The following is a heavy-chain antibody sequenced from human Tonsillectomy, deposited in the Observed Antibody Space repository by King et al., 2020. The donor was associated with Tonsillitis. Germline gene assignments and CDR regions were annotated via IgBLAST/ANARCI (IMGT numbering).Heavy chain of an antibody. D-gene: IGHD1-7*01. J-gene: IGHJ6*03. V-gene: IGHV1-69*12. CDR2: IIPIFGSS. CDR3: ARDATGTTPDYYYMDV. Sequence: QLVQSGAEVKKPGSSVKVSCKASGGTFSSYAIIWVRQAPGQGLSWMGGIIPIFGSSNYEQKFPGRGTITADESTSTAYMGLGSARSEDTAVYYCARDATGTTPDYYYMDVWGKGTTVTVSS. CDR1: GGTFSSYA.